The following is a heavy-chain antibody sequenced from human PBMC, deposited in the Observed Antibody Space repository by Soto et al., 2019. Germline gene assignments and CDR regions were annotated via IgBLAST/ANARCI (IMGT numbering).Heavy chain of an antibody. CDR2: ISSNGGST. D-gene: IGHD2-15*01. J-gene: IGHJ4*02. Sequence: ESLSLSSSVSGFTFTSYDMHWVRQAPGKGLEYVSSISSNGGSTYYADSVKGRFTISRDNSKNTLYLQMSSLRAEDTDVYYCVKDRWIDYWGQGTLVTVSS. CDR1: GFTFTSYD. V-gene: IGHV3-64D*06. CDR3: VKDRWIDY.